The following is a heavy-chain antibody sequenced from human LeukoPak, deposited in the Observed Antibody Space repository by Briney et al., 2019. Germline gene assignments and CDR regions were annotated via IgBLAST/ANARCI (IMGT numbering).Heavy chain of an antibody. CDR1: GVSISSYY. D-gene: IGHD6-6*01. CDR2: VYYSGST. Sequence: SETLSLTCTVSGVSISSYYWSWIRQPPGKGLEWIGYVYYSGSTNYNPSLKSRVTISVDTSKNQFSLKLSSVIAADTAVYYCARGPQALDDAFDIWGQGTMVTVSS. J-gene: IGHJ3*02. V-gene: IGHV4-59*01. CDR3: ARGPQALDDAFDI.